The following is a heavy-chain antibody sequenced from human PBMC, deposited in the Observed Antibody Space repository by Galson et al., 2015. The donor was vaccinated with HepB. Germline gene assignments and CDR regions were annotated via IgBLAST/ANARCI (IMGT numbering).Heavy chain of an antibody. CDR1: GYSFTSYW. J-gene: IGHJ4*02. Sequence: SGAEVKKPGESLRISCKGSGYSFTSYWISWVRHAPGKGLEWMGKIDPFNSHINYSPSFEGHVIISVDKSITTAYLQWSNLEASDSAIYYCVRSLYCSTTSCPFDFWGQGTLLTVSS. D-gene: IGHD2-2*01. CDR3: VRSLYCSTTSCPFDF. CDR2: IDPFNSHI. V-gene: IGHV5-10-1*01.